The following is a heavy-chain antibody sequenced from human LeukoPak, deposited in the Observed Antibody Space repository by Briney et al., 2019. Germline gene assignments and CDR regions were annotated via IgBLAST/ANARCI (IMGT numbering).Heavy chain of an antibody. CDR3: ARDYGDYAFDS. D-gene: IGHD4-17*01. V-gene: IGHV4-39*02. J-gene: IGHJ4*02. Sequence: SETLSLXCSVSGGSISSSTYYWDWIRQPPGQGLDWIGNIYYSGITYYNPSLKSRVTISVDTSKNQFSLKLTSVSAADTAVYYCARDYGDYAFDSWGQGTLVTVSS. CDR2: IYYSGIT. CDR1: GGSISSSTYY.